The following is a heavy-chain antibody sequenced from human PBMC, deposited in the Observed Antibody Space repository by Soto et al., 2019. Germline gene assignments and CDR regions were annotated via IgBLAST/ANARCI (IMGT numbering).Heavy chain of an antibody. D-gene: IGHD6-13*01. Sequence: SETLSLTCTVSGGSINSYCWSWIRQPPGKGLEWIAYIFDSGNANYNPSLKSRVTISVDTSKNQFSLKLTSVTAADTAMYYCARVRDSYSSSPDAFDIWGQGTMVTVSS. CDR2: IFDSGNA. J-gene: IGHJ3*02. CDR1: GGSINSYC. CDR3: ARVRDSYSSSPDAFDI. V-gene: IGHV4-59*08.